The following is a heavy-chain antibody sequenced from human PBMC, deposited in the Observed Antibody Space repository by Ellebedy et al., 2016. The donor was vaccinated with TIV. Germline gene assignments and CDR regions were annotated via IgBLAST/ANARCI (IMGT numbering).Heavy chain of an antibody. V-gene: IGHV3-7*03. Sequence: GGSLRLSCVASPGFTFSDFGMHWVRQAPGKGLEWMANIKQDGSEKYYVDSVKGRFTISRDDAKSSLYLQMNSLRAEDTAVYYCARVVGWLQLGYWGQGTLVTVSS. CDR1: GFTFSDFG. D-gene: IGHD5-24*01. CDR2: IKQDGSEK. J-gene: IGHJ4*02. CDR3: ARVVGWLQLGY.